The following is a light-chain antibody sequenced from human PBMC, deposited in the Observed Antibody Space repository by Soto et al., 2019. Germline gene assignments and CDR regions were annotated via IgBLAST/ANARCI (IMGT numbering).Light chain of an antibody. CDR3: CSYAASSWVV. CDR2: DVS. Sequence: QSVLTQPRSVSGSPGQSVTISCTGTSSDVGGYNYVSWYQQHPGKAPKLMIYDVSKRPSGVPDRFSGSKSGNTASLTISGLQAEDEADYYCCSYAASSWVVFGGGTKVTVL. CDR1: SSDVGGYNY. V-gene: IGLV2-11*01. J-gene: IGLJ2*01.